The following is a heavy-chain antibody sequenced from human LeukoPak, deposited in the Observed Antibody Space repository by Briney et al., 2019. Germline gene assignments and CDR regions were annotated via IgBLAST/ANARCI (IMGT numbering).Heavy chain of an antibody. Sequence: GGSLRLSCAASGFTVSSNYMRWVRQAPGKGLEWVSVIYSGGTTYYADSVKGKLHISRDDSKNQLYLQMNSLRGEDTAVYYRAREFGDYVYFWGQGNLVTVLS. CDR1: GFTVSSNY. CDR2: IYSGGTT. CDR3: AREFGDYVYF. V-gene: IGHV3-66*01. J-gene: IGHJ4*02. D-gene: IGHD3-10*01.